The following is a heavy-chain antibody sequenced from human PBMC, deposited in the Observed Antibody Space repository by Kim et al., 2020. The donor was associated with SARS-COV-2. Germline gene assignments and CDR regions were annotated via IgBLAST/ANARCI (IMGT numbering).Heavy chain of an antibody. Sequence: GGSLRLSCAASGFTFSSYGMHWVRQAPGKGLEWVAVISYDGSNKYYADSVKGRFTISRDNSKNTLYLQMNSLRAEDTAVYYCAKDGGPTYYYDSSGYPDAFDIWGQGTMVTVSS. CDR2: ISYDGSNK. D-gene: IGHD3-22*01. CDR3: AKDGGPTYYYDSSGYPDAFDI. J-gene: IGHJ3*02. V-gene: IGHV3-30*18. CDR1: GFTFSSYG.